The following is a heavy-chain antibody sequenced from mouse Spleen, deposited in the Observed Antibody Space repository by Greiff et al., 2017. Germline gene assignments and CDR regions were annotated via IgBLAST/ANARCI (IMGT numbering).Heavy chain of an antibody. D-gene: IGHD3-1*01. CDR3: TTARATGYYAMDY. V-gene: IGHV5-6-4*01. J-gene: IGHJ4*01. Sequence: EVHLVESGGGLVKPGGSLKLSCAASGFTFSSYTMSWVRQTPEKRLEWVATISSGGSYTYYPDSVKGRFTISRDNAKNTLYLQMSSLKSEDTAMYYCTTARATGYYAMDYWGQGTSVTVSS. CDR2: ISSGGSYT. CDR1: GFTFSSYT.